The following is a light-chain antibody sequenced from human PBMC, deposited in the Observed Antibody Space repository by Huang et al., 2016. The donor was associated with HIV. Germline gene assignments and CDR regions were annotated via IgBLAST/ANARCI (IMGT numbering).Light chain of an antibody. V-gene: IGKV1-39*01. CDR3: QQSHNSPRT. CDR1: QTISNS. Sequence: DIQMTQSPSSLSASVGDRVTITCRASQTISNSLNWYQQKPGKAPKLLIYAASTSQSGVPSRFSGSGSGTEFTLTLSSLQPEDFGTYYCQQSHNSPRTFGEGTRVEIK. J-gene: IGKJ1*01. CDR2: AAS.